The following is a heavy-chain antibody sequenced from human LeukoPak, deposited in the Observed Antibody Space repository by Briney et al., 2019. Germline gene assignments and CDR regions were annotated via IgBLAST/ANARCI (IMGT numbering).Heavy chain of an antibody. CDR1: GFTFSSYW. CDR3: ARAGLEAAGFDY. Sequence: GGSLRLSCAASGFTFSSYWMNWVRQAPGKGLEWVANIKQDGSEKYYVDSVKGRFAISRDNAKNSLYLQMESLRAEDTAVYYCARAGLEAAGFDYRGQGTLVTVSS. D-gene: IGHD6-13*01. CDR2: IKQDGSEK. V-gene: IGHV3-7*01. J-gene: IGHJ4*02.